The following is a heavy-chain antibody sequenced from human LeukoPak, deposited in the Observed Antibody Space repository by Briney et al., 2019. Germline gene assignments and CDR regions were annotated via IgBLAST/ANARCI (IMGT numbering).Heavy chain of an antibody. V-gene: IGHV4-59*01. Sequence: SETLSLTCTVSGGSISSYYWSWIRQPPGKGLEWIGYIYHSGSTNYNPSLKSRVTISVDTSKNQFSLKLSSVTAADTAVYYCARDQISYYYGSGRGRAFDIWGQGTMVTVSS. CDR2: IYHSGST. CDR3: ARDQISYYYGSGRGRAFDI. D-gene: IGHD3-10*01. J-gene: IGHJ3*02. CDR1: GGSISSYY.